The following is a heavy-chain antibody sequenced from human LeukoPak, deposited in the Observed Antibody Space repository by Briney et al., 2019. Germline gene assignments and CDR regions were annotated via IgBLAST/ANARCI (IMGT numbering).Heavy chain of an antibody. V-gene: IGHV1-18*01. D-gene: IGHD2-2*01. CDR1: GYTFTSYG. CDR2: ISAHNGNT. J-gene: IGHJ5*02. CDR3: ARGGYCSSTSCHNWFDP. Sequence: ASVKVSCKASGYTFTSYGISWVRQAPGQGLEWMGWISAHNGNTNYAQKLQGRVTMTTGTSTSTAYMELRSLRSDDTAVYYCARGGYCSSTSCHNWFDPWGQGTLVTVSS.